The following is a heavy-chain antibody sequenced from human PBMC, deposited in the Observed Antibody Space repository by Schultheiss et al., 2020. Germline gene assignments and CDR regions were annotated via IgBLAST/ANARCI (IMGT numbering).Heavy chain of an antibody. V-gene: IGHV3-23*01. J-gene: IGHJ1*01. CDR1: GFTFSTYA. CDR2: ISGSGGST. D-gene: IGHD3-9*01. Sequence: GGSLRLSCAASGFTFSTYAMGWVRQAPGKGLEWVSAISGSGGSTYYADSVKGRFTISRDNSKNTLYLQMNSLRAEDTAVYYCARPYVTTTGEYFQHWGQGTLVTVSS. CDR3: ARPYVTTTGEYFQH.